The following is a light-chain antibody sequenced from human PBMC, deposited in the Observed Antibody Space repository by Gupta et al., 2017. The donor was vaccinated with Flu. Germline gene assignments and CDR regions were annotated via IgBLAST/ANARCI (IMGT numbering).Light chain of an antibody. CDR1: QSRLHSNGYNY. CDR2: LGF. J-gene: IGKJ2*02. Sequence: DIVMTQSPLSLHVTPGEPASISCRSSQSRLHSNGYNYLDWYLQKPGQSPQLLIYLGFKRASGVPDRFSGSGSGTDFTLKISRVEAEDVGLYYCRQSLQAPRTFGEGTKLEIK. CDR3: RQSLQAPRT. V-gene: IGKV2-28*01.